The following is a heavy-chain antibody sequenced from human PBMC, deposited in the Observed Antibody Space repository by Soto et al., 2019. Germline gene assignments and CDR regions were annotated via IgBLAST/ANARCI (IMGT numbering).Heavy chain of an antibody. J-gene: IGHJ6*03. CDR3: ARDGKSITGRWHMDV. Sequence: KPSETLSLTCTVSGGSISSGGYYWSWIRQHPGKGLEWIGYIYYSGSTYYNPSLKSRVTISVDTSKNQFSLKLSSVTAADTAVYYCARDGKSITGRWHMDVWGKGTTVTVSS. D-gene: IGHD1-20*01. V-gene: IGHV4-31*03. CDR1: GGSISSGGYY. CDR2: IYYSGST.